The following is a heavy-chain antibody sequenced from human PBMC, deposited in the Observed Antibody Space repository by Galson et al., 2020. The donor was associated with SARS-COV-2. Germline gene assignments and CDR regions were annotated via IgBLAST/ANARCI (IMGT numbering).Heavy chain of an antibody. CDR2: IYPGDSDT. Sequence: HGESLKIYCKGSGYSFTSYWLGWVRQMTGKGLAWMGIIYPGDSDTRYSPSFQGQVTISSDKSISTAYLQWSSLKASDTAMYYCASSRQGPNYFYYMDVWGKGTTVTVSS. J-gene: IGHJ6*03. CDR1: GYSFTSYW. CDR3: ASSRQGPNYFYYMDV. V-gene: IGHV5-51*01.